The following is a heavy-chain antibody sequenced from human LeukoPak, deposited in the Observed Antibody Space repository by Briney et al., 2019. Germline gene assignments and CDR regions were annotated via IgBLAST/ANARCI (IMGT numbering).Heavy chain of an antibody. D-gene: IGHD3-22*01. CDR3: ARPYYYDSSGLPAGWFDP. J-gene: IGHJ5*02. V-gene: IGHV4-39*01. Sequence: PSETLSLTCTVSGGSISSSSYYWGWIRQPPGQGLEWIGSIYYSGSTYYNPSLKSRVTISVDTSKNQFSLKLSSVTAADTAVYYCARPYYYDSSGLPAGWFDPWGQGTLVTVSS. CDR2: IYYSGST. CDR1: GGSISSSSYY.